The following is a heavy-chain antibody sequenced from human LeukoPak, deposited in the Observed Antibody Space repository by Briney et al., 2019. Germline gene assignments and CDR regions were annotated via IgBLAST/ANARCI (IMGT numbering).Heavy chain of an antibody. Sequence: PGGSLRLSCAASGFTFSNAWMSWVRQAPGKGLEWVGRIKSKTDGGTTDYAAPVKGRFTISRDDSKNTLYLQMNSLKTEDTAVYYCTTDWKEFRMVRGVTTAYYFDYWGQGTLVTVSS. J-gene: IGHJ4*02. V-gene: IGHV3-15*01. CDR1: GFTFSNAW. D-gene: IGHD3-10*01. CDR2: IKSKTDGGTT. CDR3: TTDWKEFRMVRGVTTAYYFDY.